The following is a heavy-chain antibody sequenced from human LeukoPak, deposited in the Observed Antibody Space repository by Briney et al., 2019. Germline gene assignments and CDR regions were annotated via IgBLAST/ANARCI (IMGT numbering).Heavy chain of an antibody. V-gene: IGHV1-2*02. CDR3: ALGGGSSWYAPFYFDY. CDR1: GYTFTGYY. CDR2: INPNSGGT. J-gene: IGHJ4*02. Sequence: GASVKVSCKASGYTFTGYYMHWVRQAPGQGLEWMGWINPNSGGTNYAQKFQGRVTMTRDTSISTAYMELSRLRSDDTAVYYCALGGGSSWYAPFYFDYWGQGTLVTVSS. D-gene: IGHD6-13*01.